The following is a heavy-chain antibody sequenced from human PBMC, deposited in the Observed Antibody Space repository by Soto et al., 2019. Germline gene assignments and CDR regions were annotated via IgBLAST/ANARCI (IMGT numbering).Heavy chain of an antibody. Sequence: SETLSLTCSVSGGSISSSGYCWGWIRQPPGKGLEWIGTLYYGGSTYYNPSLKSRVTISVDTSKNQFSLKLSSVTAADTAVYYCATTEMATLGNWFDPRGQGALVTVS. D-gene: IGHD5-12*01. CDR3: ATTEMATLGNWFDP. CDR1: GGSISSSGYC. V-gene: IGHV4-39*01. J-gene: IGHJ5*02. CDR2: LYYGGST.